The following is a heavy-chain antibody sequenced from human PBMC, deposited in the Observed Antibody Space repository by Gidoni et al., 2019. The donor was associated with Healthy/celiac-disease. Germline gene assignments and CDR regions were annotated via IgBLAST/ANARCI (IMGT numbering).Heavy chain of an antibody. Sequence: EVQLVESGGGLVQPGRSLRLSCAASGFTFDAYAMHWVRQAPGKGLEWVSGISWNSGSIGYADSVKGRFTISRDNAKNSLYLQMNSLRAEDTALYYCAKDTSRWLLLSDAFDIWGQGTMVTVSS. CDR3: AKDTSRWLLLSDAFDI. J-gene: IGHJ3*02. CDR1: GFTFDAYA. V-gene: IGHV3-9*01. CDR2: ISWNSGSI. D-gene: IGHD2-15*01.